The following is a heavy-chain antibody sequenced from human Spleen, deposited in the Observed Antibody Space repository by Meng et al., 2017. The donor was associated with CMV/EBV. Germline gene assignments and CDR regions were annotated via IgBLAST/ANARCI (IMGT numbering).Heavy chain of an antibody. CDR1: GFTFSSYS. V-gene: IGHV3-48*04. CDR2: ISSSSSTI. D-gene: IGHD3-10*01. CDR3: ARHKGGESYYYGMDV. J-gene: IGHJ6*02. Sequence: GESLKISCAASGFTFSSYSMNWVRQAPGKGLEWVSYISSSSSTIYYADSVKGRFTISRDNAKNSLYLQMNSLRAEDTAVYYCARHKGGESYYYGMDVWGQGTTVTVSS.